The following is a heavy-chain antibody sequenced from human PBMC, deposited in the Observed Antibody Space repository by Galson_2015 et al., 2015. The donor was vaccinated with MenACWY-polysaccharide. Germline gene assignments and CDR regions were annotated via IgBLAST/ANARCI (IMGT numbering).Heavy chain of an antibody. Sequence: SLRLSCAASGFSFNTYWMHWVRHAPGKGLVWVSRINADGSATGYADSVRGRFTISRDNAKNTLYLEMNSLRAEDTVVYYCTKAGAKYCSGSSCYFNWFDPWGQGTLVTVSS. J-gene: IGHJ5*02. CDR2: INADGSAT. V-gene: IGHV3-74*01. CDR1: GFSFNTYW. CDR3: TKAGAKYCSGSSCYFNWFDP. D-gene: IGHD2-15*01.